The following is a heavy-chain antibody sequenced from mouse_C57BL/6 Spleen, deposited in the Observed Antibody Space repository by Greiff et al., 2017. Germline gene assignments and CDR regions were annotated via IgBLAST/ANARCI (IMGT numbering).Heavy chain of an antibody. CDR1: GFSLSTFGMG. J-gene: IGHJ4*01. V-gene: IGHV8-8*01. CDR3: ARIEGEGRYYAMDY. CDR2: IWWDDDK. Sequence: QVTLKVSGPGILQPSQTLSLTCSFSGFSLSTFGMGVGWIRQPSGKGLAWLAPIWWDDDKYYNPALKSLLTLSKDTSKNLVFLKSANVDTADTATYYCARIEGEGRYYAMDYWGQGTSVTVSS.